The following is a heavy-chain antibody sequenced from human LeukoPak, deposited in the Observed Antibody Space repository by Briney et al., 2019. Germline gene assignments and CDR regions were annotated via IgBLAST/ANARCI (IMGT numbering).Heavy chain of an antibody. CDR3: ARDLYYYYMDL. Sequence: ASVKVSCKASGGTFSSYAISWVRQAPGQGFEWMGGIIPIFGTPKYAQKFQGRVTITTDESTSTAYMELSSLRSEDTAVYYCARDLYYYYMDLWGKGTTVTVSS. CDR1: GGTFSSYA. V-gene: IGHV1-69*05. J-gene: IGHJ6*03. CDR2: IIPIFGTP.